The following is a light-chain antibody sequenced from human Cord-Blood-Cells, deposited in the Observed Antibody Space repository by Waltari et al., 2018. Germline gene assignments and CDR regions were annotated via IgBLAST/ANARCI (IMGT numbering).Light chain of an antibody. J-gene: IGKJ2*03. V-gene: IGKV3-15*01. CDR1: QSVSSN. CDR3: QQYNNWPPMYS. CDR2: VAS. Sequence: IVMTQSPATLSVSPGERAHLSCRASQSVSSNLAWYQQKPGQAHRLLIYVASTRAAGIPSMFSGSGSGTEVTRTISNLQSEDFAVYYGQQYNNWPPMYSFGQGTKLEIK.